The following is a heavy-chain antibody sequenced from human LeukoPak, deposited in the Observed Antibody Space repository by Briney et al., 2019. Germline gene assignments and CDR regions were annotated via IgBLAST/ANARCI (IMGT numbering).Heavy chain of an antibody. J-gene: IGHJ6*03. Sequence: GGSLRLSCAASGFTFSSYSMNWVRQAPGKGLEWVSSISSSSSYIYCADSVKGRFTISRDNAKNSLYLQMSSLRAEDTAVYYCAPSGRGYYMDVWGKGTTVTVSS. CDR1: GFTFSSYS. D-gene: IGHD3-10*01. CDR3: APSGRGYYMDV. CDR2: ISSSSSYI. V-gene: IGHV3-21*01.